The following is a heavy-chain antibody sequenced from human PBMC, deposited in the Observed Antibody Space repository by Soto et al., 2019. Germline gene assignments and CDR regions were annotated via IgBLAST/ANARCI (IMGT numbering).Heavy chain of an antibody. D-gene: IGHD3-16*01. Sequence: QLQLQESGPGLVKPSETLSLTCTVSGGSISSSSYDWGWLRQPPGKGLEWIGSIYYSGSTYYNPSLKSRVIISVDTTTNQLSLKLISGTAEDKAVYYCARHEGGELYSNYWGQGTLVTVSS. CDR1: GGSISSSSYD. V-gene: IGHV4-39*01. CDR2: IYYSGST. J-gene: IGHJ4*02. CDR3: ARHEGGELYSNY.